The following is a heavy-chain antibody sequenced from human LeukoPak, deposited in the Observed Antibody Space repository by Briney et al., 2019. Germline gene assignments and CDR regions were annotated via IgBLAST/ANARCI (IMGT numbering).Heavy chain of an antibody. CDR3: VGDRGARPPDEFV. V-gene: IGHV7-4-1*02. CDR1: GYSFTNYA. CDR2: IATDTGNP. D-gene: IGHD1-14*01. Sequence: ASVKVSCKTSGYSFTNYAMSWVRQAPGQGLEWMGWIATDTGNPTYDQGFTGRFVFSLDTSVSTAYLQITSLKPEDTAVYYCVGDRGARPPDEFVWGQGTLVTVSS. J-gene: IGHJ4*02.